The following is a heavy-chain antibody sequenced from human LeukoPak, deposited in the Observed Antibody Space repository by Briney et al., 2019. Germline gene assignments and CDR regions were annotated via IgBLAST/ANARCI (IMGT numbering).Heavy chain of an antibody. CDR3: ARMSVVRGVTSFDY. Sequence: AAVKVSCKASGYTFSNYGVSWVRQAPGQGLEWMGWINTYNGKTKFAQELQGRVTMTTDTYTSPAYMELRSLTSDDTALYYCARMSVVRGVTSFDYWGQGTLVTVSS. CDR1: GYTFSNYG. V-gene: IGHV1-18*01. CDR2: INTYNGKT. J-gene: IGHJ4*02. D-gene: IGHD3-10*01.